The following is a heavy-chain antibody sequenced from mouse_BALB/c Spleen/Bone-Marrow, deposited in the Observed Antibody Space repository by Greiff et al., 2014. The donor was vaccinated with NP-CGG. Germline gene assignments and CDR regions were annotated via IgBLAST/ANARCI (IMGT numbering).Heavy chain of an antibody. Sequence: VQLQQSGAELVKPGASVKLSCTASGFNIKDTYMHWVKQRPEQGLEWIGRTDPANGNTKYDPKFQGKATITADTSSNTAYLQLSSLTSEDTAVYYCARYLYGYTATFGYWGQGTTLTVSS. D-gene: IGHD1-2*01. CDR2: TDPANGNT. V-gene: IGHV14-3*02. J-gene: IGHJ2*01. CDR1: GFNIKDTY. CDR3: ARYLYGYTATFGY.